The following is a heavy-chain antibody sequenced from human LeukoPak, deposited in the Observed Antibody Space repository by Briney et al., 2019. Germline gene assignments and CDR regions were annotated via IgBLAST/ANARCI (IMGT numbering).Heavy chain of an antibody. D-gene: IGHD3-3*01. J-gene: IGHJ4*02. CDR2: IYHSGST. CDR1: GGSISSGGYS. V-gene: IGHV4-30-2*01. Sequence: PSETLSLTCAVSGGSISSGGYSWSWIRQPPGKGLEWIGYIYHSGSTYYNPSLKSRVTISVDTSKNQFSLKLSSVTAADTAVYYCARGTRTIFGVVIPKYYFDYWGQGTLVTVSS. CDR3: ARGTRTIFGVVIPKYYFDY.